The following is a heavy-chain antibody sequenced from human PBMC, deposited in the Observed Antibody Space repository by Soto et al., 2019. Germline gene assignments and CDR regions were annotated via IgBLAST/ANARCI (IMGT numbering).Heavy chain of an antibody. J-gene: IGHJ5*02. Sequence: SETLSLTCAVYGGSFSGYYWSWIRQPPGKGQEWIGEINHSGSTNYNPSLKSRVTISVDTSKNQFSLTLSSVTAADTAVYYCARESKVAEFSNWFDPWGQGTLVTVSS. V-gene: IGHV4-34*01. CDR1: GGSFSGYY. CDR3: ARESKVAEFSNWFDP. CDR2: INHSGST. D-gene: IGHD6-19*01.